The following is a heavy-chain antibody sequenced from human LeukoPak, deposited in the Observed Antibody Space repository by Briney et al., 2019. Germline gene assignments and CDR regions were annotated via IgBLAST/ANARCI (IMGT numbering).Heavy chain of an antibody. V-gene: IGHV4-34*01. D-gene: IGHD2-21*01. CDR2: INHSGST. Sequence: PSETLSLTCAVYGGSFSGYYWSWIRQPPGKGLEWIGEINHSGSTNYNPSLKSRVTISVDTSKNQFSLKLSSVAAADTAVYYCARGTEHDHKKVDFDYWGQGTLVTVSS. CDR1: GGSFSGYY. CDR3: ARGTEHDHKKVDFDY. J-gene: IGHJ4*02.